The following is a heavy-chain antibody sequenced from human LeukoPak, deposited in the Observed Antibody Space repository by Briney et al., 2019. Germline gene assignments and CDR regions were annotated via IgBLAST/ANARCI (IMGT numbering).Heavy chain of an antibody. Sequence: PGGSLRLSCAASGFTFSSYAMSWVRQAPGKGLEWVSVIYSGGSTYYADSVKGRFTISRDNSKNTLYLQMNSLRAEDTAVYYCARTSNYYDSSGYYYPFRYWGQGTLVTVSS. CDR1: GFTFSSYA. D-gene: IGHD3-22*01. V-gene: IGHV3-66*01. CDR2: IYSGGST. CDR3: ARTSNYYDSSGYYYPFRY. J-gene: IGHJ4*02.